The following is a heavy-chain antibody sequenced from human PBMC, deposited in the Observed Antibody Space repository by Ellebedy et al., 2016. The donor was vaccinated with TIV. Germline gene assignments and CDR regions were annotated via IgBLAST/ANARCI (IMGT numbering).Heavy chain of an antibody. J-gene: IGHJ4*02. D-gene: IGHD3-3*01. CDR2: INAGNGNT. CDR1: GYTFTSYA. Sequence: AASVKVSCKASGYTFTSYAMHWVRQAPGQRLEWMGWINAGNGNTKYSQKFQGRVTITRDTSASTAYMELSSLRSEDTAAYYCARAGITIFGVVAIFDYWGQGTLVTVSS. CDR3: ARAGITIFGVVAIFDY. V-gene: IGHV1-3*01.